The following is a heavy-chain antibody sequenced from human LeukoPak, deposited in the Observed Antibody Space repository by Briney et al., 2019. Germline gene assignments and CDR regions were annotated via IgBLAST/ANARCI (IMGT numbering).Heavy chain of an antibody. CDR2: INPSGST. Sequence: SETLCLTCAVYGGSFSGYHWTWIRQSPGKGLEWIGDINPSGSTYYNPSLKSRLTISVDTSKNQSALKLRSVTAADTAVYYCARGRHDITMIVVVMTSVSHYLDVWGKGTTVTVS. CDR1: GGSFSGYH. J-gene: IGHJ6*03. V-gene: IGHV4-34*01. D-gene: IGHD3-22*01. CDR3: ARGRHDITMIVVVMTSVSHYLDV.